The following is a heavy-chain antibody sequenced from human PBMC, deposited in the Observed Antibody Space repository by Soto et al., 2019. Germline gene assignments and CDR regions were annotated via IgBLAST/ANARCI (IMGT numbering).Heavy chain of an antibody. CDR2: IYHSGST. CDR3: ARFTGRGQKMVFGYYYYGMDV. D-gene: IGHD6-13*01. CDR1: GGSISSSNW. V-gene: IGHV4-4*02. J-gene: IGHJ6*02. Sequence: PSETLSLTCAVSGGSISSSNWWSWVRQPPGKGLEWIGEIYHSGSTNYNPSLKSRVTISVDKSKNQFSLKLSSVTAADTAVYYCARFTGRGQKMVFGYYYYGMDVWGQXTTVTVSS.